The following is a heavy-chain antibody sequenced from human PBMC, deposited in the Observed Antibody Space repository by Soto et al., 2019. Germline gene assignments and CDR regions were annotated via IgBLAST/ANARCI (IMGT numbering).Heavy chain of an antibody. V-gene: IGHV1-3*01. CDR3: ARDDAAVAGTACYYGMDV. Sequence: ASVKVSCNASGYTFTSYAMHWVRQAPGQRLEWMGWINAGNANTKYSQKVQGRVTITRDTSASTAYMALSGLRSEDTAVYYCARDDAAVAGTACYYGMDVWGQGTTVNVSS. CDR1: GYTFTSYA. CDR2: INAGNANT. D-gene: IGHD6-19*01. J-gene: IGHJ6*02.